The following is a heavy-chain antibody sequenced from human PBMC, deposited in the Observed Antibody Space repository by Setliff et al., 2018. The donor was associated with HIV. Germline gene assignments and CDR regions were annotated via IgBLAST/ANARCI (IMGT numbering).Heavy chain of an antibody. J-gene: IGHJ5*02. V-gene: IGHV3-23*01. Sequence: SLRLSCAASGFTFSNAWMSWVRQAPGKGLEWVSVISGSGGTTYYADSVKGRFTISRDNSKNTVFLQMNSLRGEDTAVYYCAALKGYSYGRGCFDPWGQGTLVTVSS. D-gene: IGHD5-18*01. CDR1: GFTFSNAW. CDR2: ISGSGGTT. CDR3: AALKGYSYGRGCFDP.